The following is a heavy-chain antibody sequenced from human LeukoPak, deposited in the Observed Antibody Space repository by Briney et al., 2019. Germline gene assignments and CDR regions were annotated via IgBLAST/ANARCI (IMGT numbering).Heavy chain of an antibody. D-gene: IGHD3-22*01. V-gene: IGHV4-39*01. CDR3: ARRRYYDSTGYLD. Sequence: TSETLSLTCTLSGDSISSSSYYWGWIRQPPGKGLEWIGDIYYRGSTYYNPSLKSRVSISIDTSNNQFSLTLNSVTAADTALYFCARRRYYDSTGYLDWGQGTLVTVSS. CDR1: GDSISSSSYY. CDR2: IYYRGST. J-gene: IGHJ1*01.